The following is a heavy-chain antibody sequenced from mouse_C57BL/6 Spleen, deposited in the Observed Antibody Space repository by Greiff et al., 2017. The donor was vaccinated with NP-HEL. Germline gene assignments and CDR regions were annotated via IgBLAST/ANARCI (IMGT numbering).Heavy chain of an antibody. CDR3: AMRSHTVVEDYFDY. CDR1: GYTFTSYW. Sequence: QVQLQQPGAELVRPGSSVKLSCKASGYTFTSYWMDWVKQRPGQGLEWIGNIYPSDSETHYNQKFKDKATLTVDKSSSTAYMQLSSLTSEDSAVYFCAMRSHTVVEDYFDYWGQGTTLTVSS. J-gene: IGHJ2*01. V-gene: IGHV1-61*01. CDR2: IYPSDSET. D-gene: IGHD1-1*01.